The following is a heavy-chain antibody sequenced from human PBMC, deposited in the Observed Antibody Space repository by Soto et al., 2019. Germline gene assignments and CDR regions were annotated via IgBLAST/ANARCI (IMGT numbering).Heavy chain of an antibody. J-gene: IGHJ4*02. Sequence: QITLKESGPPLVKPTQTLTLTCTFSGFSLSTSGVGVGWIRQPPGKALEWLALIYWDDDKRYSPSLRSRLTITKDTSKNQVVLTMTNMDPVDTATYYCAHVLEWLAARPYFDYWGQGTLVTVSS. CDR1: GFSLSTSGVG. D-gene: IGHD6-6*01. CDR2: IYWDDDK. CDR3: AHVLEWLAARPYFDY. V-gene: IGHV2-5*02.